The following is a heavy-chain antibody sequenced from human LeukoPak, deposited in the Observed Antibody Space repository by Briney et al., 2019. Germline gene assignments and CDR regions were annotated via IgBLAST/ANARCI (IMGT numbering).Heavy chain of an antibody. J-gene: IGHJ4*02. CDR2: ISTSGST. Sequence: SETLSLTCTVSGGSISNYYWNWIRQPAGKGLEWIGRISTSGSTKYNPSLKSRVIVSVNTSKNQFSLKLSSVTAADTAVYYCATLRGYGSGSYDYWGQGTLVTVSS. CDR1: GGSISNYY. CDR3: ATLRGYGSGSYDY. D-gene: IGHD3-10*01. V-gene: IGHV4-4*07.